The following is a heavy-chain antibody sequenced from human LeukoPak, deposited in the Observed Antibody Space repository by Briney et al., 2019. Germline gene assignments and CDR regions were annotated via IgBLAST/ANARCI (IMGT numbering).Heavy chain of an antibody. CDR3: ARARRDGYNSDS. CDR1: GYTFTSYG. V-gene: IGHV1-18*01. Sequence: ASVKVSCKASGYTFTSYGISWVRQAPGQGLEWMGWISAYNGNTNYAQQLQGRVTMPTDTSTSTAYMELRSLRSDDTAVYYCARARRDGYNSDSWGQGTLVTVSS. CDR2: ISAYNGNT. D-gene: IGHD5-24*01. J-gene: IGHJ4*02.